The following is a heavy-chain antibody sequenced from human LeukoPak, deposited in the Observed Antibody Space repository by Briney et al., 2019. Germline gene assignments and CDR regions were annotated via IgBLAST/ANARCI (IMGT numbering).Heavy chain of an antibody. CDR1: GGTFSSYA. Sequence: SVKVSCKASGGTFSSYAISWVRQAPGQGLEWMGGITPIFGTANYAQKFQGRVTITADESTSTAYMELSSLRSEDTAVYYCARSCCSSTSCSRSPNWFDPWGQGTLVTVSS. J-gene: IGHJ5*02. D-gene: IGHD2-2*01. CDR2: ITPIFGTA. CDR3: ARSCCSSTSCSRSPNWFDP. V-gene: IGHV1-69*13.